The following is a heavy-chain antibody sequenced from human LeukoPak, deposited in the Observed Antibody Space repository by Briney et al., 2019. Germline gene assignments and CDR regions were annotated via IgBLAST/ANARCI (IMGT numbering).Heavy chain of an antibody. Sequence: PGGSLRLSCAASGFTFSSYSMNWVRQAPGKGLEWVSYISSSSSSTYYADSVKGRFTISRDNSKNTLYLQMNSLRAEDTAMYYCARGVYSGDYWGQGTLVTVSS. CDR1: GFTFSSYS. D-gene: IGHD2-8*01. CDR3: ARGVYSGDY. CDR2: ISSSSSST. J-gene: IGHJ4*02. V-gene: IGHV3-48*01.